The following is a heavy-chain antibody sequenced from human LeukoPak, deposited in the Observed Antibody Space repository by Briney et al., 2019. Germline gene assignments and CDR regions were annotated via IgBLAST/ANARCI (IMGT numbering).Heavy chain of an antibody. CDR3: AREGYCTNGVCYKDHYYYMDV. CDR1: GGTFSSYA. Sequence: GASVKVSCKASGGTFSSYAISWVRQAPGQGLEWMGGIIPIFGTANYAQKFQGRVTITRDTSASTAYMELSSLRSEDMAVYYCAREGYCTNGVCYKDHYYYMDVWGKGTTVTVSS. V-gene: IGHV1-69*05. CDR2: IIPIFGTA. D-gene: IGHD2-8*01. J-gene: IGHJ6*03.